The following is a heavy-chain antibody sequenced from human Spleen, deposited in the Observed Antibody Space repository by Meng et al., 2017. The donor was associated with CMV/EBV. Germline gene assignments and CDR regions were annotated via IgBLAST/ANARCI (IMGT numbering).Heavy chain of an antibody. CDR3: ARDFYYDSSGYLDY. CDR2: ISYDGSNK. CDR1: GFTFSSYA. Sequence: GESLKISCAASGFTFSSYAMRWVRQAPGKGLEWVAVISYDGSNKYYADSVKGRFTISRDNSKNTLYLQMNSLRAEDTAVYYCARDFYYDSSGYLDYWGQGTLVTVSS. D-gene: IGHD3-22*01. J-gene: IGHJ4*02. V-gene: IGHV3-30*04.